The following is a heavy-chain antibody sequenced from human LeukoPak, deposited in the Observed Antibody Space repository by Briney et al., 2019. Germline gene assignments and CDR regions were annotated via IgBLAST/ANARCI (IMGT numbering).Heavy chain of an antibody. Sequence: SQTLSLTCTVSGGSISSGGYYWSWIRQPPGKGLEWIGEINHSGSTNYNPSLKSRVTISVDTSKNQFSLKLSSVTAADTAVYYCARGLVVPAANSVRFDPWGQGTLVTVSS. CDR2: INHSGST. CDR3: ARGLVVPAANSVRFDP. CDR1: GGSISSGGYY. J-gene: IGHJ5*02. V-gene: IGHV4-30-2*01. D-gene: IGHD2-2*01.